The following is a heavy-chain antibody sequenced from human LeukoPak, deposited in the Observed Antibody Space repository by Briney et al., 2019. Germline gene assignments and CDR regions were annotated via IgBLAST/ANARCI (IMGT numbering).Heavy chain of an antibody. CDR3: ARDRLHYDSLTGYPAD. J-gene: IGHJ4*02. Sequence: GGSLRLSCAASGFTFSSYSMNWVRQAPGKGLEWVSVIYSGGSTHYADSVKGRFTISRDNSKNTLYLQMNSLRAEDTAVYYCARDRLHYDSLTGYPADWGQGTLVTVSS. D-gene: IGHD3-9*01. CDR2: IYSGGST. CDR1: GFTFSSYS. V-gene: IGHV3-66*01.